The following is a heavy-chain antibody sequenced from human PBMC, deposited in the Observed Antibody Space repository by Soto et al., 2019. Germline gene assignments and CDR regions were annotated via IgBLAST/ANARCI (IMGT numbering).Heavy chain of an antibody. V-gene: IGHV4-34*01. CDR3: ASSAYNWNYVPSIDY. CDR1: GGSFSGYY. J-gene: IGHJ4*02. CDR2: INHSGST. Sequence: SETLSLTCAVYGGSFSGYYWSWIRQPPGKGLEWIGEINHSGSTNYNPSLKSRVTISVDTSKNQFSLKLSSVTAADTAVYYCASSAYNWNYVPSIDYWGQGTLVTVSS. D-gene: IGHD1-7*01.